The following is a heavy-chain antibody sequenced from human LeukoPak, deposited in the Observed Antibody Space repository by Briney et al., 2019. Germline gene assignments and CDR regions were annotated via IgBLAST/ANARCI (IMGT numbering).Heavy chain of an antibody. D-gene: IGHD3-10*01. Sequence: GGSLRLSCTVSGFTVSSNSMSWVRQAPGKGLEWVSFIYSDNTHYSDSVKGRFTISRDNAKNTLYLQMNSLRAEDTAMYFCVRDVGAVRGEVYFDYWGQGTLVTVSS. CDR1: GFTVSSNS. J-gene: IGHJ4*02. V-gene: IGHV3-53*01. CDR3: VRDVGAVRGEVYFDY. CDR2: IYSDNT.